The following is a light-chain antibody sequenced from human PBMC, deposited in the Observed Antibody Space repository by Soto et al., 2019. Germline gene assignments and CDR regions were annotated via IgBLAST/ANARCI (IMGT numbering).Light chain of an antibody. J-gene: IGLJ1*01. Sequence: QPVLTQPPSVSGAPGQRVTISCTGSSSNIGAGYDVHWYQQLPGTAPKLLISGNSNRPSGVPDRFSGSKSGTSASLAITGLQAADEADYYCRSYDSSLSGYVFGTGTKLTVL. CDR1: SSNIGAGYD. CDR2: GNS. V-gene: IGLV1-40*01. CDR3: RSYDSSLSGYV.